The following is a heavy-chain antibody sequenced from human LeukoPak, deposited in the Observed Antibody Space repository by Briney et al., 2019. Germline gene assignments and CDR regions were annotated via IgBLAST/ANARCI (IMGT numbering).Heavy chain of an antibody. Sequence: PSETLSLTCAVYGGSFSGYYWSWIRQPPGKGLEWIWEINHSGSTNYNPSLKSRVTISVDTSKNQFSLKLSSVTAADTAVYYCARGIRVRGVIHHFDYWGQGTLVTVSS. CDR2: INHSGST. D-gene: IGHD3-10*01. CDR1: GGSFSGYY. J-gene: IGHJ4*02. CDR3: ARGIRVRGVIHHFDY. V-gene: IGHV4-34*01.